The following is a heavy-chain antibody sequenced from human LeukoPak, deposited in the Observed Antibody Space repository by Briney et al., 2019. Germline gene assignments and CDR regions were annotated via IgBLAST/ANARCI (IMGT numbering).Heavy chain of an antibody. D-gene: IGHD5-18*01. Sequence: GASVKVSCKASGGTFSSYAISWVRQAPGQGLEWMGGIIPIFGTANYAQKFQGRVTITTDESTSTAYMELSSLRSEDTAVYYCAREVLDSHDEASDIWGQGTMVNVSS. V-gene: IGHV1-69*05. CDR1: GGTFSSYA. CDR3: AREVLDSHDEASDI. CDR2: IIPIFGTA. J-gene: IGHJ3*02.